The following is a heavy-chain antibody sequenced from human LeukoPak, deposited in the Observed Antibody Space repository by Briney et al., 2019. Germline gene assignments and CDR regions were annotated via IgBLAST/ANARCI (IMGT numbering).Heavy chain of an antibody. CDR2: ISWNSGSI. CDR1: GFTFDDYA. J-gene: IGHJ5*02. D-gene: IGHD3-10*01. Sequence: GRSLRLSCAASGFTFDDYAMHWVRQAPGKGLEWVSGISWNSGSIGYADSVKGRFTISRDNSKNTLYLQMNSLRAEDTAVYYCAKGIGVDGGRFDPWGQGTLVTVSS. V-gene: IGHV3-9*01. CDR3: AKGIGVDGGRFDP.